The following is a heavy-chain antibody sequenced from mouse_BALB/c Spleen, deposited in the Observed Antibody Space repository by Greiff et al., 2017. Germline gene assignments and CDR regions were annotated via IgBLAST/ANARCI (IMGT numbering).Heavy chain of an antibody. J-gene: IGHJ3*01. CDR2: ISNGGGST. CDR1: GFTFSSYT. Sequence: EVKVEESGGGLVQPGGSLKLSCAASGFTFSSYTMSWVRQTPEKRLEWVAYISNGGGSTYYPDTVKGRFTISRDNAKNTLYLQMSSLKSEDTAMYYCARPLIPNSLTCAYWGQGTLVTVSA. D-gene: IGHD1-2*01. V-gene: IGHV5-12-2*01. CDR3: ARPLIPNSLTCAY.